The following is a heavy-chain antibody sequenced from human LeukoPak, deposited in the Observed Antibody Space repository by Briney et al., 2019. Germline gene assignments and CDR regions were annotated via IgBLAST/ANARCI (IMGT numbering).Heavy chain of an antibody. D-gene: IGHD5-18*01. V-gene: IGHV3-21*01. J-gene: IGHJ4*02. CDR2: ISSSSSYI. Sequence: KSGGSLRLSCAASGFIFSSYWMSWVRQAPGKGLEWVSSISSSSSYIYYADSVKGRFTISRDNAKNSLYLQMNSLRAEDTAVYYCARDLPESGYSYGYVDYWGQGTLVTVSS. CDR1: GFIFSSYW. CDR3: ARDLPESGYSYGYVDY.